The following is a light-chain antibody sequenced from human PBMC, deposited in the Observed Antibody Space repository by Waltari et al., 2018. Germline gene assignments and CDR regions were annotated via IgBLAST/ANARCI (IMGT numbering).Light chain of an antibody. V-gene: IGKV3-15*01. J-gene: IGKJ4*01. Sequence: EIVMTQSPATLSVSPGERVTLSCRARQSVSNNFGWYQQKPGQAPRLFIYGASTRATGIPARFSGSGSGTEFTLTISSLQSEDFAVYYCQQYSDWPLTFGGGTK. CDR3: QQYSDWPLT. CDR2: GAS. CDR1: QSVSNN.